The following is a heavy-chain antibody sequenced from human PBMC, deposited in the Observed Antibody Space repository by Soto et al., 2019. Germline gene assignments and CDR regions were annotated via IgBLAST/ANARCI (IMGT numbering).Heavy chain of an antibody. CDR1: GFTFSSYS. V-gene: IGHV3-48*01. J-gene: IGHJ3*02. Sequence: GGSLRLSCAASGFTFSSYSMSWVRQAPGKGLEWVSYISSSSSTIYYADSVQGRFTISRDNAKNALYLQMNSLRVEDTAVYYCARDPYGSGTYYNSAFDIWGQGTKVTVSS. D-gene: IGHD3-10*01. CDR3: ARDPYGSGTYYNSAFDI. CDR2: ISSSSSTI.